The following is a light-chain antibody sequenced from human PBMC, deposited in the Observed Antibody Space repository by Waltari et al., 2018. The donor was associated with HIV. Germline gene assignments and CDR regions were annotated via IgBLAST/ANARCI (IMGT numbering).Light chain of an antibody. V-gene: IGLV2-14*01. Sequence: QSALTQPASVSGSPGQSITISCTGTSSDVGGYNYVSWYQQHPGKAPKLMIYDVSNLPSWVSNRFSGSKSGNTASLTISGLQAEDEADYYCSSYTSSSTRVFGGGTKLTVL. J-gene: IGLJ3*02. CDR3: SSYTSSSTRV. CDR2: DVS. CDR1: SSDVGGYNY.